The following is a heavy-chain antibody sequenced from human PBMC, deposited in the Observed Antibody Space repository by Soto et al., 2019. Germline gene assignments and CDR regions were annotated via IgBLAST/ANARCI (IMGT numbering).Heavy chain of an antibody. CDR3: ARGSQFYYDSSGYHSPYYYYGMDV. CDR2: IGTAGDT. J-gene: IGHJ6*02. V-gene: IGHV3-13*01. CDR1: GFTFSSYD. D-gene: IGHD3-22*01. Sequence: GGSLRLSCAASGFTFSSYDMHWVRQATGKGLEWVSAIGTAGDTYYPGSVKGRFTISRENAKNSLYLQMNSLRAGDTAVYYCARGSQFYYDSSGYHSPYYYYGMDVWGQGTTVTAP.